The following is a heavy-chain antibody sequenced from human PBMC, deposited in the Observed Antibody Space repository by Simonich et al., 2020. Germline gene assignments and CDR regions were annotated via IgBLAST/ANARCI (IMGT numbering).Heavy chain of an antibody. V-gene: IGHV1-69-2*01. D-gene: IGHD6-6*01. CDR1: GYTFTDYY. CDR2: VEPEDGEP. J-gene: IGHJ3*02. Sequence: EVQLVQSGAEVKKPGATVKISCTVSGYTFTDYYMHWVQQAPGQGLEWMGLVEPEDGEPIYEGKFQGRVTITADTSTDTAYMGLSSLRSEDTAVYYCATGFEYSSSSWAFDIWGQGTMVTVSS. CDR3: ATGFEYSSSSWAFDI.